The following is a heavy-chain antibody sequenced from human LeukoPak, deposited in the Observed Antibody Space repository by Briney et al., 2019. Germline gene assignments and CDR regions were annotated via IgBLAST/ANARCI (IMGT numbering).Heavy chain of an antibody. CDR1: GFTFRNHW. D-gene: IGHD3-10*01. CDR3: ATLRRSRSENY. J-gene: IGHJ4*02. Sequence: PGGSLRLSCAASGFTFRNHWMGWVRQAPGKGLEWVANIKGDGSEKEYVDSAKGRFTISRDNAKDLMSLQMNSLRAEDTAVYYCATLRRSRSENYWGQGTLVTVSS. CDR2: IKGDGSEK. V-gene: IGHV3-7*02.